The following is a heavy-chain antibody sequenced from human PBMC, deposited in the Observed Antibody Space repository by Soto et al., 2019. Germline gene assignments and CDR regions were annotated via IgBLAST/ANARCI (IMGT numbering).Heavy chain of an antibody. CDR1: GGTFSSYA. V-gene: IGHV1-69*01. D-gene: IGHD2-2*02. CDR3: ARVRYCSSTSCYRGYYYYGMDV. J-gene: IGHJ6*02. Sequence: QVQLVQSGAEVKKPGSSVKVSCKASGGTFSSYAISWVRQAPGQGLEWMGGIIPIFGRANYAQKFQGRVTITADESTSTAYMELSSLRSEDTAVYYCARVRYCSSTSCYRGYYYYGMDVWGQGTTVTVSS. CDR2: IIPIFGRA.